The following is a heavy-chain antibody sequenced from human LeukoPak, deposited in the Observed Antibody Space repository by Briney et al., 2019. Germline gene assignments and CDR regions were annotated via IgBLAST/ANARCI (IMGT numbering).Heavy chain of an antibody. D-gene: IGHD2-2*01. V-gene: IGHV4-34*01. J-gene: IGHJ4*02. CDR2: INHSGST. Sequence: SETLSLTCAVYGGSFSGYCWSWIRQPPGKGLGWIGEINHSGSTNYNPSLKSRVTISVDTSKNQFSLKLSSVTAADTAAYYCARAREYCSSTSCPAGFDYWGQGTLVTVSS. CDR3: ARAREYCSSTSCPAGFDY. CDR1: GGSFSGYC.